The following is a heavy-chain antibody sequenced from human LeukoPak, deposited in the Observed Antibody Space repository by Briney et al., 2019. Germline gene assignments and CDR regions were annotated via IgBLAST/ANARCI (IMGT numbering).Heavy chain of an antibody. D-gene: IGHD2-2*01. J-gene: IGHJ4*02. CDR2: IRYDGSNK. V-gene: IGHV3-30*02. CDR3: AKDLPPLGVVVPAAMGGLDY. CDR1: GFTFDTYW. Sequence: GGSLRLSCAASGFTFDTYWMSWVRQAPGKGLEWVAFIRYDGSNKDYADSVKGRFTISRDNSKTTLYLQMNSLRAEDTAVYYCAKDLPPLGVVVPAAMGGLDYWGQGTLVTVSS.